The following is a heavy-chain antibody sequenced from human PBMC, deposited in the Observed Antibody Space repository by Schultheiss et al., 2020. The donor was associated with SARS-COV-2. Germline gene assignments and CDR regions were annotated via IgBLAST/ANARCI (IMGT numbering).Heavy chain of an antibody. CDR3: ATTPQSRAEFDY. CDR2: VSNTGNT. J-gene: IGHJ4*02. Sequence: SETLSLTCTVSGGSISSGSYYWSWIRQPAGKGLEWIGHVSNTGNTNYNPSLKSRVTISVDTSKNQFSLKLSSVTAADTAVYYCATTPQSRAEFDYWGQGTLVTVSS. CDR1: GGSISSGSYY. V-gene: IGHV4-61*10.